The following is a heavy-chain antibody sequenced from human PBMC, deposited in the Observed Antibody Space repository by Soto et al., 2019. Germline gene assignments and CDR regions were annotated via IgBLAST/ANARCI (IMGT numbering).Heavy chain of an antibody. D-gene: IGHD2-15*01. CDR3: ISHSPEDMIRT. J-gene: IGHJ4*02. CDR1: GSTFSGSS. Sequence: EVQLVESGGGLVQPGGSLKLSCAASGSTFSGSSVHWVRQASGKGLEWVGRIRNKANSYATAYAASVRGRFTISRDDSKNTAFLQMNSLNTEDTAVYYCISHSPEDMIRTWGQGTLVTVSS. CDR2: IRNKANSYAT. V-gene: IGHV3-73*02.